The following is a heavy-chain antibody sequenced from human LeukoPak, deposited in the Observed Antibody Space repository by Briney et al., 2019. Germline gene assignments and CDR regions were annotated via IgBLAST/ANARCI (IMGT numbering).Heavy chain of an antibody. J-gene: IGHJ4*02. CDR2: INQDGSDK. Sequence: PGGSLRLSCAASGFTFSNYWMSWVRQAPGKGLEWVANINQDGSDKNYVDSVRGRFTVSRDNAKNSLYLQMNSLRGDDTAVYYCATCRGLQPGGDYWGQGTLVTVSS. CDR3: ATCRGLQPGGDY. V-gene: IGHV3-7*01. CDR1: GFTFSNYW. D-gene: IGHD4-11*01.